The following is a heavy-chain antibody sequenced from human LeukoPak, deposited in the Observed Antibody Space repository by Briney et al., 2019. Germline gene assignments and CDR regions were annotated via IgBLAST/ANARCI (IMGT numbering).Heavy chain of an antibody. D-gene: IGHD4-17*01. CDR1: GGSISSSSYY. CDR3: ASGDYVRKGWFDP. CDR2: IYYSGST. J-gene: IGHJ5*02. Sequence: PSETLSLTCTVSGGSISSSSYYWGWIRQPPGKGLEWIGSIYYSGSTYYNPSLKSRVTISVDTSKNQFSLKLSSVTAADTAVYYCASGDYVRKGWFDPWGQGTLVTVSS. V-gene: IGHV4-39*07.